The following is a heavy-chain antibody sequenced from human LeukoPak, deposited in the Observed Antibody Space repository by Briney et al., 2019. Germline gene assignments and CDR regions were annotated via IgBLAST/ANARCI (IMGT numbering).Heavy chain of an antibody. CDR1: GGTFSGHY. CDR3: ARHGSYSLDY. J-gene: IGHJ4*02. D-gene: IGHD3-3*01. V-gene: IGHV4-34*01. CDR2: LNHSGAT. Sequence: SDTLSLTCTFHGGTFSGHYWSWIRQPPRKGLEWIGELNHSGATNYNPSLRSRVTISVDTSKNQFSLKLSSVTAADTAVYFCARHGSYSLDYWGQGALVTVSS.